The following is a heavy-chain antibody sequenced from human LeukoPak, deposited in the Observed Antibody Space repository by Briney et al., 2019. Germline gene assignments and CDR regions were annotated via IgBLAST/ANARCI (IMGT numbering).Heavy chain of an antibody. CDR3: ARGYGAAAWYMDY. D-gene: IGHD6-13*01. CDR2: ISSSSIYI. V-gene: IGHV3-21*01. Sequence: GGSLRLSCAASGFTFSSYRMNWVRQAPGKGLEWVSSISSSSIYIYYADSMKGRFTTSRDNAKNSLHLEMNSLRAEDTAVYYCARGYGAAAWYMDYWGQGTLVTVSS. J-gene: IGHJ4*02. CDR1: GFTFSSYR.